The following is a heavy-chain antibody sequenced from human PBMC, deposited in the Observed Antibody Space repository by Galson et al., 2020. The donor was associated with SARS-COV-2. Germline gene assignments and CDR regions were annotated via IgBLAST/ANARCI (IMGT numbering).Heavy chain of an antibody. D-gene: IGHD3-16*01. Sequence: SETLSLTCSVSGGSMNNGNYYWGWIRQPPGKGLEWIGSIYYSGTTYYTPSLKSRVTTSIDTSKNKFALKLSTVTAADTAVYICVRSAQGGVVGSWGQGTLVSVSS. CDR1: GGSMNNGNYY. CDR3: VRSAQGGVVGS. J-gene: IGHJ5*01. CDR2: IYYSGTT. V-gene: IGHV4-39*06.